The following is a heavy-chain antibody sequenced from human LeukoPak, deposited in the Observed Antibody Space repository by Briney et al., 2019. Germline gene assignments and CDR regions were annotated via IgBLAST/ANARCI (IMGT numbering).Heavy chain of an antibody. V-gene: IGHV3-23*01. CDR1: GFTFSSFA. J-gene: IGHJ6*02. CDR3: AKVPPDGMDV. Sequence: GGSLRLSCAASGFTFSSFALTGVRQAPGKGLEWVSTILDGGADTYCADSVKGRFTISRDNSKNTLYLQMNSLRAEDTAVYYCAKVPPDGMDVWGQGTTVTVSS. CDR2: ILDGGADT.